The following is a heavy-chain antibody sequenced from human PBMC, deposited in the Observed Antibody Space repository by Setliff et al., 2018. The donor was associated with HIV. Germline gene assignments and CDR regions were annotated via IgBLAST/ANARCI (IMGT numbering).Heavy chain of an antibody. V-gene: IGHV4-59*11. CDR1: GGSISGHY. D-gene: IGHD2-2*01. Sequence: ETLSLTCTVSGGSISGHYWSWIRQTPGKGLEWIGYVYSNGNTDYNPSLKNRVTISVDTSKNQFSLRLSSVTAADTAVYYCARGRSCSSSSCYLVYYYYYGMDVWGHGSTVTVSS. CDR2: VYSNGNT. CDR3: ARGRSCSSSSCYLVYYYYYGMDV. J-gene: IGHJ6*02.